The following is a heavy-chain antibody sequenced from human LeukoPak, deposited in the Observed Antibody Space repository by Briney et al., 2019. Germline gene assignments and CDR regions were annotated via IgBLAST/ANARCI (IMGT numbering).Heavy chain of an antibody. CDR3: ARDPLIVGATTYYYGMDI. CDR2: IIPIFGTA. D-gene: IGHD1-26*01. V-gene: IGHV1-69*13. CDR1: GGTFSSYA. Sequence: VASVKVSCKASGGTFSSYAISWVRQAPGQGLEWMGGIIPIFGTANYAQKFQGRVTITADESTSTAYMELSSLRSEDTAVYYCARDPLIVGATTYYYGMDIWGQGTTVTASS. J-gene: IGHJ6*02.